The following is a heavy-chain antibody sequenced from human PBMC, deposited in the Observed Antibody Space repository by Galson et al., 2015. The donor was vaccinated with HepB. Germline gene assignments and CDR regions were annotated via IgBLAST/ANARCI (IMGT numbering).Heavy chain of an antibody. CDR1: GGTFSSYT. CDR3: ARDFVEYAWGSDPSRKNYFDY. V-gene: IGHV1-69*04. J-gene: IGHJ4*02. D-gene: IGHD3-16*02. CDR2: IIPILGIA. Sequence: SVKVSCKASGGTFSSYTISWVRQAPGQGLEWMGRIIPILGIANYAQKFQGRVTITADKSTSTAYMELSSLRSEDTAVYYCARDFVEYAWGSDPSRKNYFDYWGQGTLVTVSS.